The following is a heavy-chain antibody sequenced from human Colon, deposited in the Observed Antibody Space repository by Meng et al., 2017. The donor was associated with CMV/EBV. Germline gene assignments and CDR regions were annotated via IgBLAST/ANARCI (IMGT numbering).Heavy chain of an antibody. D-gene: IGHD3-16*01. V-gene: IGHV4-59*13. CDR2: VYYTGSV. CDR1: GGSISTYY. J-gene: IGHJ4*02. CDR3: ARADPSLAMYYFDY. Sequence: GSLRLSCNVSGGSISTYYWTWIRQPSGKGLEWIGNVYYTGSVKYNPSLKSRLTISVDTAKNQFSLKLTSVTVADTATYYCARADPSLAMYYFDYWGPGMLVTVSS.